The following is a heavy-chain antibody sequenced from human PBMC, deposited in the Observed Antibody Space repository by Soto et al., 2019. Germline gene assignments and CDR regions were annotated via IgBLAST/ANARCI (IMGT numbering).Heavy chain of an antibody. CDR1: GFTFSSYV. CDR2: IWYDGSNK. CDR3: ARDGGKVTMVRGVITSPPFFDY. D-gene: IGHD3-10*01. J-gene: IGHJ4*02. V-gene: IGHV3-33*01. Sequence: QVRLVESGGGVVQPGRSLRLSCAASGFTFSSYVMHWVRQAPGKGLEWVAVIWYDGSNKYYADSVKGRFTISRDNSKNTLYLQMNSLRAEDTAVYYCARDGGKVTMVRGVITSPPFFDYWGQGTLVTVSS.